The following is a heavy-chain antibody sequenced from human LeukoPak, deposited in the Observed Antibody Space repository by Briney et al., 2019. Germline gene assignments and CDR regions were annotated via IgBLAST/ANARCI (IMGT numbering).Heavy chain of an antibody. CDR3: ARDDSYSGSYYQQDAFDI. V-gene: IGHV4-59*12. J-gene: IGHJ3*02. Sequence: PSETLSLTCTVSGGSISSYYWSWIRQPPGKGLEWIGYIYYSGSTNYNPSLKSRVTMSVDTSKNQFSLKLSSVTAADTAVYYCARDDSYSGSYYQQDAFDIWGQGTMVTVSS. CDR1: GGSISSYY. D-gene: IGHD1-26*01. CDR2: IYYSGST.